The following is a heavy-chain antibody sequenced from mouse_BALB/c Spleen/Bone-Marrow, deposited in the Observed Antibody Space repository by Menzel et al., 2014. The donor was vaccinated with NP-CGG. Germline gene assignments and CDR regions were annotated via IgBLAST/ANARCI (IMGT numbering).Heavy chain of an antibody. CDR2: IDTSDSYT. CDR1: GYTFTDNW. Sequence: VQLQQSGAELGMPGASVKMSCKASGYTFTDNWIYWVKQRPGQGLEWIGAIDTSDSYTNYNQKFMGKASLTVDASSSTAYMQVSSLTSDDSAVYYCAGGGHDFPWYYWGQGTSVTGSS. V-gene: IGHV1-69*01. CDR3: AGGGHDFPWYY. J-gene: IGHJ4*01. D-gene: IGHD2-4*01.